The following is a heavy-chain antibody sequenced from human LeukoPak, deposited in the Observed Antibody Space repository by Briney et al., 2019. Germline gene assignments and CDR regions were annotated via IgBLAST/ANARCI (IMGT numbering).Heavy chain of an antibody. D-gene: IGHD3-22*01. V-gene: IGHV3-23*01. CDR3: AKDSRSGYYNYYYGMDV. Sequence: GGSLRLSCAVSGFTFSSFAMSWVRQAPGKGLEWVSAISGSGGTTYYADSVKGRFTISRDNSKNTLYLQMNSLRAEDTAVYYCAKDSRSGYYNYYYGMDVWGQGTTVTVSS. CDR1: GFTFSSFA. J-gene: IGHJ6*02. CDR2: ISGSGGTT.